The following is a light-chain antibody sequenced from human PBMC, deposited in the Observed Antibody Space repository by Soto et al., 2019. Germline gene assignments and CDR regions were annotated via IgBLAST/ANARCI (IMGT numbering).Light chain of an antibody. CDR1: SSGFGSYKF. CDR3: FSFTSTNTHV. J-gene: IGLJ1*01. CDR2: ETS. V-gene: IGLV2-23*01. Sequence: ALAQPASVSGSPGQSVTISCTGTSSGFGSYKFVSWYQHHPGTVPKVIIYETSKRPSGVSDRFSGSKSGNTASLTISGLQAEDEADYYCFSFTSTNTHVFGSGTKVTVL.